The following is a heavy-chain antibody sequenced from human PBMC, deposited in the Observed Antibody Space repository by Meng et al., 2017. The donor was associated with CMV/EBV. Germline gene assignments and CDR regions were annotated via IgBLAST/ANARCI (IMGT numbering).Heavy chain of an antibody. V-gene: IGHV3-21*01. Sequence: GESLKISCATSGFTFSSYSMNWVRQAPGKGLEWGSSISSSSSYIYYADSVKGRFTISRDNAKNTLYLQMNSLRAEDTAVYYCARSGVTYCSSTSCLGGMDVWGQGTTVTVSS. CDR2: ISSSSSYI. CDR1: GFTFSSYS. D-gene: IGHD2-2*01. CDR3: ARSGVTYCSSTSCLGGMDV. J-gene: IGHJ6*02.